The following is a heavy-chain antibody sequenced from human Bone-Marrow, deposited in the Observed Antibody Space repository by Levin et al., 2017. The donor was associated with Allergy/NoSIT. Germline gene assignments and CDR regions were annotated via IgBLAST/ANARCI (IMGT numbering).Heavy chain of an antibody. CDR1: GGTFSNYA. CDR2: SVPMFRTA. Sequence: KISCKASGGTFSNYAITWVRQAPGQGLEWIGSSVPMFRTADYAQKFQDRVTITVDTSTGLAHMQLSGLKSEDTAIYYCASLSLYDGFDWNESWGQGALVTVSS. V-gene: IGHV1-69*06. D-gene: IGHD5-12*01. CDR3: ASLSLYDGFDWNES. J-gene: IGHJ5*02.